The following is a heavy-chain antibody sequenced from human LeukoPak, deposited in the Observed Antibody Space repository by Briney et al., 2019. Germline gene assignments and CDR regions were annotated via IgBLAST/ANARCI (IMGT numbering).Heavy chain of an antibody. D-gene: IGHD3-22*01. J-gene: IGHJ5*02. V-gene: IGHV4-4*07. CDR2: IYTSGST. Sequence: SETLSLTCTVSGGSISSYYWSWIRQPAGKGLEWIGRIYTSGSTNYNPSLKSRVTMSVDTSKNQFSLKLSSVTAADTAVYYCARDLYYDSSGYYGLNWFDPWGQGTLVTVSS. CDR3: ARDLYYDSSGYYGLNWFDP. CDR1: GGSISSYY.